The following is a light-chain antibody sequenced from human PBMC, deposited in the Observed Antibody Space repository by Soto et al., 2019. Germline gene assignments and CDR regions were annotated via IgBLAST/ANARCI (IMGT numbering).Light chain of an antibody. J-gene: IGKJ1*01. Sequence: EIVLTQSPATLSLSPGEGASLSCRASQNISTYLAWYQQRPGQVPRLLIYGVSKRAPAIPPRFSGSGSGTDLSLSVSGLETEDFATSYCQQRTNSPPWTFGQGTRVELK. CDR3: QQRTNSPPWT. CDR2: GVS. V-gene: IGKV3-11*01. CDR1: QNISTY.